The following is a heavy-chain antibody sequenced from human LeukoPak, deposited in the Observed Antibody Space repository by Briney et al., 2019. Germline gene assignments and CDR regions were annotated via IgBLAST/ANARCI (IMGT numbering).Heavy chain of an antibody. D-gene: IGHD6-13*01. CDR2: INSDGSST. V-gene: IGHV3-74*01. J-gene: IGHJ4*02. CDR1: GFTFSSSW. Sequence: GGSLRLSCAASGFTFSSSWIHWVRQAPGKGLVWVSRINSDGSSTSYADSVKGRFTISRDNAKNTVYLQMNSLRAEDTAVYYCARDGLYSSSWQTFDYWGQGTLVTVYS. CDR3: ARDGLYSSSWQTFDY.